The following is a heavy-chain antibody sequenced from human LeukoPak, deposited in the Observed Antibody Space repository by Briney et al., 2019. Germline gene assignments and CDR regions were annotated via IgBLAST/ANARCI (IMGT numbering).Heavy chain of an antibody. Sequence: GGSLRLSCAASGFTFSSYAMSWVRQAPGKGLEWVSAIRGSGGSTYYADSVKGRFTISRDNSKNTLYLQMNSLRAEDTAVYYCAPRSQGVRGGAFDYWGQGTLVTVSS. CDR2: IRGSGGST. V-gene: IGHV3-23*01. CDR1: GFTFSSYA. CDR3: APRSQGVRGGAFDY. J-gene: IGHJ4*02. D-gene: IGHD3-10*01.